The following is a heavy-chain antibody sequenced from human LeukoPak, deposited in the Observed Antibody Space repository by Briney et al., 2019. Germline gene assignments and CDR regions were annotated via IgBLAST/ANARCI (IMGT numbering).Heavy chain of an antibody. CDR2: INPSGGST. D-gene: IGHD3-22*01. V-gene: IGHV1-46*01. CDR3: ARDSAYYYYDSRPEFDY. CDR1: GYTFTSYY. Sequence: GASVKVSCKPSGYTFTSYYMHWVRQAPGQGLEWMGIINPSGGSTSYAQKFQGRVTMTRDTSTSTVYMELSSLRSEDTAVYYCARDSAYYYYDSRPEFDYWGQGTLVTVSS. J-gene: IGHJ4*02.